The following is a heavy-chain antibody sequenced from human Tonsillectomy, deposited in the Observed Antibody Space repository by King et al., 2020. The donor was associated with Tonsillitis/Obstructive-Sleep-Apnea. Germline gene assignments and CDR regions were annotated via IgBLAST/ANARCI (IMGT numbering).Heavy chain of an antibody. CDR3: ARDPAFHSYCSSTRCFTKMYNLFDP. CDR2: IKQDGSEK. J-gene: IGHJ5*02. D-gene: IGHD2-2*01. CDR1: GFSFSDSW. V-gene: IGHV3-7*03. Sequence: VQLVESGGGLVQPGGSLRLSCVASGFSFSDSWMSWVRQAPGKGLEWVANIKQDGSEKYYVDSVKGRFTISRDNAENSLYLQMNSLRAADTAVYYCARDPAFHSYCSSTRCFTKMYNLFDPWGQGTLVTVSS.